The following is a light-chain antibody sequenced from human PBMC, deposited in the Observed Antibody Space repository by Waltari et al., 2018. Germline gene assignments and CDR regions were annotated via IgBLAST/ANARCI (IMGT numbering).Light chain of an antibody. CDR2: AAS. CDR1: QGISSY. J-gene: IGKJ1*01. Sequence: DIQLTQSPSFLSASVGDRVTIPCRASQGISSYLAWYQQKPGKAPKLLIYAASTLQSGVPSRFSGSGSGTEFTLTIRSLQPEDFATYYCQQLNSYPPWTFGQGTKVAIK. V-gene: IGKV1-9*01. CDR3: QQLNSYPPWT.